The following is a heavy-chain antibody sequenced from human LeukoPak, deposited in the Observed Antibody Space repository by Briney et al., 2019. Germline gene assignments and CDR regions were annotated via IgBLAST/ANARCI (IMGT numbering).Heavy chain of an antibody. J-gene: IGHJ4*02. CDR3: ARDLLPGVTAMIPQYYFHY. V-gene: IGHV1-2*02. CDR2: INPNSGGT. D-gene: IGHD2-21*02. Sequence: ASVKVSCKASGYTFTGYYLYWVRQAPGQGLEWMGWINPNSGGTKYAQKFQGRVTMTRDTSITTAYMELSLLRSDDTAVYYCARDLLPGVTAMIPQYYFHYWGQGSLVTVSS. CDR1: GYTFTGYY.